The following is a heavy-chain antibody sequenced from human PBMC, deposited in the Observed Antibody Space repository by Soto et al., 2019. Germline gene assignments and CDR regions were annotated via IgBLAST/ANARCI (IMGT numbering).Heavy chain of an antibody. D-gene: IGHD6-19*01. Sequence: GGSLRLSCVASGFTFSSSSMNWLRQAPGKGLEWVSYISSSSGSMYYADSVKGRFTISRDNAKNSLYLQMDSLTDEDTAVYYCARDLGWAFDSWGQGTLVTVSS. CDR3: ARDLGWAFDS. J-gene: IGHJ4*02. CDR1: GFTFSSSS. V-gene: IGHV3-48*02. CDR2: ISSSSGSM.